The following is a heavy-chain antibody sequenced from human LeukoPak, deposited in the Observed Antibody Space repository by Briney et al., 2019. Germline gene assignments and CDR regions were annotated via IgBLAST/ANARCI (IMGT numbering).Heavy chain of an antibody. J-gene: IGHJ4*02. D-gene: IGHD2-2*01. CDR2: IKHDGSEE. V-gene: IGHV3-7*01. CDR1: GFTFSSYG. Sequence: GGSLRLSCAASGFTFSSYGMHWVRQAPGKGLEWVANIKHDGSEEYYVDSVKGRFTISRDNANSSLYLQMNSLRAEDTAVYYCASAYCSSTICYPSFDYWGQGTLVTVSS. CDR3: ASAYCSSTICYPSFDY.